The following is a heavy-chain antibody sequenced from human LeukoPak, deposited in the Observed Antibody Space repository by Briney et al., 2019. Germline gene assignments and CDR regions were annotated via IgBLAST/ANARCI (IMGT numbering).Heavy chain of an antibody. D-gene: IGHD4-17*01. Sequence: GRSLRLSCAASGFTFSSYGMHWVRQAPGKGLEWVAVISYDGCNKYYADSVKGRFTISRDNSKNTLYLQMNSLRAEDTAVYYCARQYGDYVVGYFDYWGQGTLVTVSS. CDR1: GFTFSSYG. CDR2: ISYDGCNK. J-gene: IGHJ4*02. CDR3: ARQYGDYVVGYFDY. V-gene: IGHV3-30*03.